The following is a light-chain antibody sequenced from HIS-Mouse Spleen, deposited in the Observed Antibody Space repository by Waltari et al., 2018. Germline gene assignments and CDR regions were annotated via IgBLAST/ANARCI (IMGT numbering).Light chain of an antibody. J-gene: IGLJ3*02. Sequence: SYELTQPPSVSVSPGQTARITCSGDALPKQYAYWYQQKPGQAPVLGISKDSERPSGIPERFSGSSSGTTVTLTISGVQAEDEADYYCQSADSSGTWVFGGGTKLTVL. CDR3: QSADSSGTWV. V-gene: IGLV3-25*03. CDR1: ALPKQY. CDR2: KDS.